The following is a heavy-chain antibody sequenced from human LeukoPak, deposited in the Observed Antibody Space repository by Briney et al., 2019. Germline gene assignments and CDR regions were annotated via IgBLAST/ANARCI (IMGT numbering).Heavy chain of an antibody. CDR1: GGSISSYY. V-gene: IGHV4-59*01. CDR3: ARAVHYGSGSSYWFDP. J-gene: IGHJ5*02. CDR2: IYYSGST. Sequence: SETLSLTCTVSGGSISSYYWSWIRQPPGKGLEWIGYIYYSGSTNYNPSLKSRVTISVDTSKNQFSLKLSSATAADTAVYYCARAVHYGSGSSYWFDPWGQGTLVTVSS. D-gene: IGHD3-10*01.